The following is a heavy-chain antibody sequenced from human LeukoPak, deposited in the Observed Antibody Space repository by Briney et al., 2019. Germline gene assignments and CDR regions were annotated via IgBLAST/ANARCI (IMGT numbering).Heavy chain of an antibody. J-gene: IGHJ4*02. CDR3: ARDIRTTYYYDSSGYFDY. V-gene: IGHV1-2*02. CDR2: INPNSGGT. Sequence: GASVKVSCKASGYTFTGYYMHWVRQAPGQGLEWMGWINPNSGGTNYAQKFQGRVTMTRDTSISTAYMELSRLRSDDTAVYYCARDIRTTYYYDSSGYFDYWDQGTLVTVSS. D-gene: IGHD3-22*01. CDR1: GYTFTGYY.